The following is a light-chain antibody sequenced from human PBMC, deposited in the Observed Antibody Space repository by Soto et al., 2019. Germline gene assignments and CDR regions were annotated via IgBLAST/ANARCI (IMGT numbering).Light chain of an antibody. J-gene: IGKJ5*01. Sequence: EIVLTQSPATLSLSPGERATLSCMAIQSVDSYLAWYQQKPGQAPRLLIYDASNRATGIPARFSGSGSETGFTLAIISLEPEDFAVYYCHQRRSWPITFGQGTRLEIK. CDR2: DAS. CDR1: QSVDSY. CDR3: HQRRSWPIT. V-gene: IGKV3-11*01.